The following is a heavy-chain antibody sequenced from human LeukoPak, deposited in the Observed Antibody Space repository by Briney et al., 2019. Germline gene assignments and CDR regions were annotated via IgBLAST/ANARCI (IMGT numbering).Heavy chain of an antibody. V-gene: IGHV4-59*01. J-gene: IGHJ6*03. CDR3: ARGSGDYLYYYYYYMDV. CDR1: GASISSYY. CDR2: IYYSGST. D-gene: IGHD4-17*01. Sequence: PSETLSLTCTVSGASISSYYWSWIRQPPGKGLEWIGYIYYSGSTNYNPSLKSRVTISVDTSKNQFSLKLSSVTAADTAVYYCARGSGDYLYYYYYYMDVWGKGTTITVSS.